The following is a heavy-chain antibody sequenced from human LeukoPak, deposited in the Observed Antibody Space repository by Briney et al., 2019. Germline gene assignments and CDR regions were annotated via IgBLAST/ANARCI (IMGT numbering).Heavy chain of an antibody. CDR1: GGSFSGYY. J-gene: IGHJ5*02. D-gene: IGHD3-3*01. Sequence: SETLSLTCAVYGGSFSGYYWNWIRQPPGKGLEWIGEINHSGSTNYNPSLKSRVTISVDTSKNQFSLKLSSVTAADTAVYYCASKIWSGYLRGPWGQGTLVTVSS. V-gene: IGHV4-34*01. CDR2: INHSGST. CDR3: ASKIWSGYLRGP.